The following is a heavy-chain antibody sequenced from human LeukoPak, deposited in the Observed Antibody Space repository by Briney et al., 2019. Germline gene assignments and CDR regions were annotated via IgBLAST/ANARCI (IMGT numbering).Heavy chain of an antibody. J-gene: IGHJ4*02. CDR2: INPNSGGT. Sequence: ASVKVSCKASGYTFTGYYMHWVRQAPGQGLEWMGWINPNSGGTNYAQKFQGRVTMTRDTYISTAYMELSRLRSDDTAVYYRARELATVTTLVFDYWGQGTLVTVSS. D-gene: IGHD4-17*01. V-gene: IGHV1-2*02. CDR1: GYTFTGYY. CDR3: ARELATVTTLVFDY.